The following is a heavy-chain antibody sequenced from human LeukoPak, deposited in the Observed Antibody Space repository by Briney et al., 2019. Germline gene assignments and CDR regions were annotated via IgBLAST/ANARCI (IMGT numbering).Heavy chain of an antibody. J-gene: IGHJ3*02. CDR3: ARNSEAYDAFDI. V-gene: IGHV4-34*01. CDR2: INHSGST. Sequence: PSETLSLTCAVYGGSFSGYYWSWIRQPPGKGLEWIGEINHSGSTNYNPSLKSRVTISVDTSKNQFSLKLSSVTAADTAVYYCARNSEAYDAFDIWRQGTMVTVSS. CDR1: GGSFSGYY. D-gene: IGHD1-7*01.